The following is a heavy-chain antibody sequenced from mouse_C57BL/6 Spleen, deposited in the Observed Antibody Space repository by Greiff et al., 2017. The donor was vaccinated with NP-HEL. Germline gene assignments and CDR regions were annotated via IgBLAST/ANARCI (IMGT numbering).Heavy chain of an antibody. CDR3: AREGVLGEGYYFDY. Sequence: QVQLKQPGAELVRPGSSVKLSCKASGYTFTSYWMDWVKQRPGQGLEWIGNIYPSDSETHYNQKFKDKATLTVDKSSSTAYMQLSSLTSEDSAVYYCAREGVLGEGYYFDYWGQGTTLTVSS. D-gene: IGHD4-1*01. CDR2: IYPSDSET. J-gene: IGHJ2*01. V-gene: IGHV1-61*01. CDR1: GYTFTSYW.